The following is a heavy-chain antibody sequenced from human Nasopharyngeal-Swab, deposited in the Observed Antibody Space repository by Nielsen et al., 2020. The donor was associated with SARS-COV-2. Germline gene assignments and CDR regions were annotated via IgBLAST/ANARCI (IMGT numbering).Heavy chain of an antibody. D-gene: IGHD5-18*01. CDR2: IKSKTDGGTT. J-gene: IGHJ4*02. CDR1: GFTFSNAW. Sequence: GESLKISCAASGFTFSNAWMSWVRQAPGKGLEWVGRIKSKTDGGTTDYAAPVKGRFTISRDDSKNTLYLQMNSLKTEDTAVYYCTTPGQYSYVYLGYWGQGTLVTVSS. V-gene: IGHV3-15*01. CDR3: TTPGQYSYVYLGY.